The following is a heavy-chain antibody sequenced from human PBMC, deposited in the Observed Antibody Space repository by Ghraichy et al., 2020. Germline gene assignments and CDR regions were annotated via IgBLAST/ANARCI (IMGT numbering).Heavy chain of an antibody. CDR1: GFTFSSYA. J-gene: IGHJ6*02. CDR2: ISGSGGRT. D-gene: IGHD6-6*01. Sequence: GGSLRLSCAASGFTFSSYAMSWVRQAPGKGLEWVSAISGSGGRTYYADSVKGRFTISRDNSKNTLYLQMNSLRAEDTAVYYCAKGSGSSSSWYYYAMDVWGQGTTVTVSS. CDR3: AKGSGSSSSWYYYAMDV. V-gene: IGHV3-23*01.